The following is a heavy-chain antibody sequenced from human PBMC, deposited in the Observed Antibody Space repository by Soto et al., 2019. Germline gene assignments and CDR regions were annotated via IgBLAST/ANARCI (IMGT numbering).Heavy chain of an antibody. CDR1: RVTISSYY. V-gene: IGHV4-59*08. CDR3: ARHPGYYDILTGYTTYYFDS. Sequence: PSETMSLTCTVSRVTISSYYCCWIRQPPGKGLEWIGYIYYSGITNYNPSLKSRVTISVDTSKNQCSLKLSSVTAADTAVYYCARHPGYYDILTGYTTYYFDSWGQGILVTVSS. CDR2: IYYSGIT. J-gene: IGHJ4*02. D-gene: IGHD3-9*01.